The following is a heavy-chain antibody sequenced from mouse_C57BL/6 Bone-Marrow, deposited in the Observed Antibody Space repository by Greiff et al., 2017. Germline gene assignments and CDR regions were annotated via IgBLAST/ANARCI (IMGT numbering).Heavy chain of an antibody. V-gene: IGHV14-4*01. CDR3: TTDGWGVAY. CDR1: GSNIKDDY. J-gene: IGHJ3*01. CDR2: IDPENGDT. D-gene: IGHD2-3*01. Sequence: EVQLQESGAELVRPGASVKLSCTASGSNIKDDYMHWVKQRPEQGLAWIGWIDPENGDTEYASKFQGKATITADTSSNTAYLQLSSLTSEDTAVYYCTTDGWGVAYWGQGTLVTGSA.